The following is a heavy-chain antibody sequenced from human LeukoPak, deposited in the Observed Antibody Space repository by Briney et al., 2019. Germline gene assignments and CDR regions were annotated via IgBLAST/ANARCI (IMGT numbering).Heavy chain of an antibody. D-gene: IGHD3-10*01. CDR2: ISYDGSNK. V-gene: IGHV3-30*18. J-gene: IGHJ3*02. CDR1: GFTFSSYG. CDR3: AKGNSIWFGEKDAFDI. Sequence: PGGSLRLSCAASGFTFSSYGMHWVRQAPGKGLEWVAVISYDGSNKYYADSVKGRFTISRDNSKNTLYLQMNSLRAEDTALYYCAKGNSIWFGEKDAFDIWGQGTMVTVSS.